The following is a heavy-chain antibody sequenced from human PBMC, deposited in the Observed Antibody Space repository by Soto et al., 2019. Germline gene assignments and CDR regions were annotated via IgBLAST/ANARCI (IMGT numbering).Heavy chain of an antibody. CDR3: ANDSGGGSHHYYYGLDV. CDR1: GFTFSDFG. CDR2: ISYEGDNK. J-gene: IGHJ6*02. D-gene: IGHD2-15*01. Sequence: PGGSLRLSCAASGFTFSDFGIHWVRQAPGKGLEWVAFISYEGDNKFFADSLRGRSTISRDNSRNTVDLQMNSLRPEDAALYYCANDSGGGSHHYYYGLDVRGQGTTVTVTS. V-gene: IGHV3-30*18.